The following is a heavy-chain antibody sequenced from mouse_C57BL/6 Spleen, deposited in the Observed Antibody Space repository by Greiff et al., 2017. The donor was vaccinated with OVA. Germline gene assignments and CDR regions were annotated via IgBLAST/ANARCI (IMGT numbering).Heavy chain of an antibody. D-gene: IGHD4-1*01. CDR1: GYTFTDYY. J-gene: IGHJ2*01. CDR3: AKGELGFDY. CDR2: IYPGSGNT. Sequence: VQLQQSGAELVRPGASVKLSCKASGYTFTDYYINWVKQRPGQGLEWIARIYPGSGNTYYNEKFKGKATLTAEKSSSTAYMQLSSLTSEDSAVYLCAKGELGFDYWGQGTTLTVSS. V-gene: IGHV1-76*01.